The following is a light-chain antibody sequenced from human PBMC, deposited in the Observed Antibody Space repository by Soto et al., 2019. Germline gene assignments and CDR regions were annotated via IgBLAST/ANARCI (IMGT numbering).Light chain of an antibody. Sequence: ETVLTQSPGTLSLSPGERDSLSCRASQSISGRYLAWYQQKPGQAPRLLIYDASSRATGLPDRFSGSGSGTDFILTISRLEPEDFAVYYCQQYGSSPLTFGGGTKVEIK. V-gene: IGKV3-20*01. CDR1: QSISGRY. CDR2: DAS. J-gene: IGKJ4*01. CDR3: QQYGSSPLT.